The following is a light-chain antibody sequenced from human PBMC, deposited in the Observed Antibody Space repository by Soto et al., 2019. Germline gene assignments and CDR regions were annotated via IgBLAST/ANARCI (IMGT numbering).Light chain of an antibody. CDR1: QSISSY. CDR3: QQSYSTPR. J-gene: IGKJ1*01. CDR2: AAS. Sequence: DIQMTPSPSSLSASVGDRVTLTCRASQSISSYLNWYQQKPGKAPKLLIYAASSLQSGVPSRFSGSGSGTDFTLTISSLQPEDFATYYCQQSYSTPRFGQGTRVEIK. V-gene: IGKV1-39*01.